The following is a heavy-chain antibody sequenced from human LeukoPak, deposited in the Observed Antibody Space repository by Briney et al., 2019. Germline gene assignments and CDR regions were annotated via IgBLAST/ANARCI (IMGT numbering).Heavy chain of an antibody. Sequence: HPGRSLRLSCAASGFTFDDYAMHSVRQAPGKGLEWVSGISWNSGSIGYADSVKGRFTISRDNAKNSLYLQMNSLRAEDTALYYCAKELVGATDYYYGMDVWGQGTTVTVSS. CDR2: ISWNSGSI. CDR3: AKELVGATDYYYGMDV. J-gene: IGHJ6*02. CDR1: GFTFDDYA. D-gene: IGHD1-26*01. V-gene: IGHV3-9*01.